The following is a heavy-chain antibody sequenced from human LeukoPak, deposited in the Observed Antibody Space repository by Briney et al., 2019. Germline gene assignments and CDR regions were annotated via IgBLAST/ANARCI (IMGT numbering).Heavy chain of an antibody. CDR2: LVYDERS. J-gene: IGHJ4*02. Sequence: GGSLRLSCAASGFTFSSYGMHWVRQAPGKGLEWVARLVYDERSDYANSVKGRFSISRDNSKNTLFLDMSDLRVEDTAVYYCARDLSAAFDFWGQGVLVTVSS. CDR1: GFTFSSYG. D-gene: IGHD6-19*01. CDR3: ARDLSAAFDF. V-gene: IGHV3-33*08.